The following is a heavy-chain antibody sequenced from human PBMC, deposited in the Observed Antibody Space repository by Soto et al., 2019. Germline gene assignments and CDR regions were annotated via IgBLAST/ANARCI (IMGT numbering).Heavy chain of an antibody. CDR3: ARGYCSSTSCYNNWFDP. Sequence: PSETLSLTCTVSGGSISSYYWSWIRQPAGKGLEWIGRIYTSGSTNYNPSLKSRVTMSVDTSKNQFSLKLSSVTAADTAVYYCARGYCSSTSCYNNWFDPWGQGTLVTVSS. J-gene: IGHJ5*02. V-gene: IGHV4-4*07. D-gene: IGHD2-2*02. CDR2: IYTSGST. CDR1: GGSISSYY.